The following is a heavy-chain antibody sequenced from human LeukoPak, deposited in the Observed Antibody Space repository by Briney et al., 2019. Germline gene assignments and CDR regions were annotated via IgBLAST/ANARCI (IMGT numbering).Heavy chain of an antibody. V-gene: IGHV3-15*01. D-gene: IGHD3-22*01. CDR3: ITEYYYDSSGYRTFDY. J-gene: IGHJ4*02. CDR2: IKSKTDGGTT. CDR1: GFTFSNAW. Sequence: PGGSLRLSCAASGFTFSNAWMSWVRQAPEKGLEWVGRIKSKTDGGTTDYAAPVKGRFTISRDDSKNTLYLQMNSLKTEDTAVYYCITEYYYDSSGYRTFDYWGQGTLVTVSS.